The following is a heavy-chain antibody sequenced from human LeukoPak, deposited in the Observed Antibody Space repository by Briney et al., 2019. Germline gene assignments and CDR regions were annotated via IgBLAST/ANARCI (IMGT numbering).Heavy chain of an antibody. CDR1: GFTFSSYD. D-gene: IGHD3-22*01. CDR2: IGTTGDT. Sequence: GGSLRLSCAASGFTFSSYDMHWVHQPTGKGLEWVSGIGTTGDTYYPGSVKGRFTISRENAKNALYLQINSLRAGDTAVYYCARGLYYYDSSGYYGDTFDIWGQGTMVIVSS. J-gene: IGHJ3*02. V-gene: IGHV3-13*04. CDR3: ARGLYYYDSSGYYGDTFDI.